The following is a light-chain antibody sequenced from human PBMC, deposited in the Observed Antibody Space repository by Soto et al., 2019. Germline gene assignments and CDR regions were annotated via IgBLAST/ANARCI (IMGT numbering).Light chain of an antibody. V-gene: IGKV3D-20*02. J-gene: IGKJ1*01. Sequence: EIVLTQSPRTLSLSPGERATLSRRASQSISNNFLAWYQQTRGRAPRLLIFDASSRASGIPDRFSGSVSGTDFTLTISSLEPEDFAVYYCQQRSNWPTFGQGTKVDIK. CDR2: DAS. CDR3: QQRSNWPT. CDR1: QSISNNF.